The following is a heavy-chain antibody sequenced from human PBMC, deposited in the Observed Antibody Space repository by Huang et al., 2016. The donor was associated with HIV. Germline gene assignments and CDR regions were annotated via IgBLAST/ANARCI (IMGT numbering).Heavy chain of an antibody. V-gene: IGHV1-69*13. CDR3: ARGSLEYSVSSSLDY. CDR1: GGPFRSYS. Sequence: QVQLLQSGAEVKKPGSSVKVSCTASGGPFRSYSIAWVRQAPGQGLEWMASLMPVFDSPNYAQKLQGRVRVTADESTSTVYMELRDLRPDDTAVYFCARGSLEYSVSSSLDYWGQGTHVTVSS. CDR2: LMPVFDSP. D-gene: IGHD4-4*01. J-gene: IGHJ4*02.